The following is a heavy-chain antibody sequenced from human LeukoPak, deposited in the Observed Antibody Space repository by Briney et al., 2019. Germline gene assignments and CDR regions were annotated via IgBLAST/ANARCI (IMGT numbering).Heavy chain of an antibody. Sequence: GESLKISCKGSGYSFPSYWIGWVRQMPGKGLEWMGIIYPGDSDTRYSPSFQGQVTISADKSVSTAYLQWSSLKASDTAMYYCARQHSSSGEAYWGQGTLVTVSS. J-gene: IGHJ4*02. CDR3: ARQHSSSGEAY. V-gene: IGHV5-51*01. CDR1: GYSFPSYW. CDR2: IYPGDSDT. D-gene: IGHD6-13*01.